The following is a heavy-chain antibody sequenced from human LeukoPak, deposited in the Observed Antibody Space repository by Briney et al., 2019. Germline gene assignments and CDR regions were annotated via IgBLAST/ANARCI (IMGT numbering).Heavy chain of an antibody. CDR1: GFTVSSNY. CDR3: AREAGYSNYYFDY. CDR2: INNGGST. D-gene: IGHD4-11*01. Sequence: GGSLRLSCAASGFTVSSNYMSWVRQAPGRGLEWVSVINNGGSTSYANSVKGRFTISRDNSKNTLYLQMNSLRAEDTAVYYCAREAGYSNYYFDYWGQGTLVTVSS. V-gene: IGHV3-66*01. J-gene: IGHJ4*02.